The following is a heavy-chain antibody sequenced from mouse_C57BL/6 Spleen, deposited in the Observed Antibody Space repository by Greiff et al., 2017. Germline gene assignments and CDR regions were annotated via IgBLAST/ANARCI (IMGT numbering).Heavy chain of an antibody. CDR1: GFTFSDAW. V-gene: IGHV6-6*01. Sequence: EVQRVESGGGLVQPGGSMKLSCAASGFTFSDAWMDWVRQSPEKGLEWVAEIRNKANNHATYYAESVKGRFTISRDDSKSSVYLQMNSLRAEDTGIYYCTRLEYYYGNYFDYWGQGTTLTVSS. CDR3: TRLEYYYGNYFDY. D-gene: IGHD2-1*01. J-gene: IGHJ2*01. CDR2: IRNKANNHAT.